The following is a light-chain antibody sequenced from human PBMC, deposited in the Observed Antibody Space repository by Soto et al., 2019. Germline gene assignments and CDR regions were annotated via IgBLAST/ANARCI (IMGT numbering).Light chain of an antibody. Sequence: QSVLTQPPSASETPGQRVTISWSGSSSNIANNNVYWYQQRSGTAPKVLIYSNNQRHSGVPDRFSGSKSGTSASLAISGLRSEDEADYYCAAWDDSLSGRVFGGGTKLTVL. J-gene: IGLJ3*02. CDR3: AAWDDSLSGRV. CDR2: SNN. CDR1: SSNIANNN. V-gene: IGLV1-47*02.